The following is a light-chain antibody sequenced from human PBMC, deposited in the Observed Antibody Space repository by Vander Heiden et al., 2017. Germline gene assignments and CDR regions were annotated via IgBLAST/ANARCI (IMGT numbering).Light chain of an antibody. V-gene: IGLV2-23*01. CDR1: SSDVGSYNL. Sequence: QSALTQPPPVPGSPGQSITISCTGTSSDVGSYNLVSWYQQHPGKAPKLMIYEGSKRPSGVSNRFSGSKSGNTASLTISGLQAEDEADYYCCSYAGSWVFGGGTKLTVL. J-gene: IGLJ3*02. CDR3: CSYAGSWV. CDR2: EGS.